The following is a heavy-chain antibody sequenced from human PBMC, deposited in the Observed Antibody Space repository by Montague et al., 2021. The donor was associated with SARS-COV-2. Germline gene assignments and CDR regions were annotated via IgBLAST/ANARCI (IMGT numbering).Heavy chain of an antibody. CDR2: LSSSGXT. CDR1: GESIDRDTYY. D-gene: IGHD6-19*01. J-gene: IGHJ4*02. Sequence: SETLSLTCIVSGESIDRDTYYWGWIRQSPGKGLEWIGSLSSSGXTXYXXXXRXRVTISMDTSKNHSSLKVNSVTATDTAVYFCARPGSVSGWFYFDDWGQGTLVSVSS. V-gene: IGHV4-39*02. CDR3: ARPGSVSGWFYFDD.